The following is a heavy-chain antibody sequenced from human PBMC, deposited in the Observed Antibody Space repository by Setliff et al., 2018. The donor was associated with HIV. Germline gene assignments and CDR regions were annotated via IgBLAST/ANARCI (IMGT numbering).Heavy chain of an antibody. CDR3: AIGSSNWPHRPNNYYFDY. V-gene: IGHV1-8*01. J-gene: IGHJ4*02. CDR1: GGTFSSYA. Sequence: ASVKVSCKASGGTFSSYAISWVRQAPGQGLEWMGWMNPNSGNAEYAQRFQGRVTLTRNTSISTAYMELSSLTSEDTGVYYCAIGSSNWPHRPNNYYFDYWGQGTPVTVSS. D-gene: IGHD6-13*01. CDR2: MNPNSGNA.